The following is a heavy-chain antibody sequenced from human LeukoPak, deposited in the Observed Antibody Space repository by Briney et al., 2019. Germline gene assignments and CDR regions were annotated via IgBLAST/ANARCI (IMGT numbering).Heavy chain of an antibody. Sequence: GASVKVSCKASGGTFSSYAISWVRQAPGQGLEWMGGIIPIFGTANYAQKFQGRVTITADESTSTAYMELSSLRSEDTAVYYCASSDYGDYEGESYYYYYMDVWGKGTTVTISS. CDR2: IIPIFGTA. V-gene: IGHV1-69*13. J-gene: IGHJ6*03. D-gene: IGHD4-17*01. CDR3: ASSDYGDYEGESYYYYYMDV. CDR1: GGTFSSYA.